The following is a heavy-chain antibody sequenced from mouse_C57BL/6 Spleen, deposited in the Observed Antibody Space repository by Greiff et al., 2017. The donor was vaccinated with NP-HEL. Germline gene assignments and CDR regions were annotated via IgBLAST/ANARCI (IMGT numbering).Heavy chain of an antibody. J-gene: IGHJ2*01. CDR2: ISYDGSN. CDR3: ARTAQAHFDY. D-gene: IGHD3-2*02. V-gene: IGHV3-6*01. Sequence: EVKLVESGPGLVKPSQSLSLTCSVTGYSITSGYYWNWIRQFPGNKLEWMGYISYDGSNNYNPSLKNRISITRDTSKNQFFLKLNSVTTEDTATYYCARTAQAHFDYWGQGTTLTVSS. CDR1: GYSITSGYY.